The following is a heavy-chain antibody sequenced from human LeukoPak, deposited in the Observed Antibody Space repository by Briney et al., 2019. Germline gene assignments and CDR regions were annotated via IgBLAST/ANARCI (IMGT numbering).Heavy chain of an antibody. CDR3: ARYNWNYFYWFDP. CDR2: ISSSSSYT. D-gene: IGHD1-7*01. V-gene: IGHV3-21*05. Sequence: GGSLRLSCAASGFTFSSYSMNWVRQAPGKGLEWVSYISSSSSYTNYADSVKGRFTISRDNAKKSLFLQMNSLRAEDTAVYYCARYNWNYFYWFDPWGQGTPVTVSS. J-gene: IGHJ5*02. CDR1: GFTFSSYS.